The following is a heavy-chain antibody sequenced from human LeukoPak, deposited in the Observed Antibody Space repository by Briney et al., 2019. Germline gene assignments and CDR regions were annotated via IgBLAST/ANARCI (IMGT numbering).Heavy chain of an antibody. CDR1: GFTSDDHA. CDR3: TKDLTPGGADV. CDR2: ILWRSGST. J-gene: IGHJ6*02. Sequence: GGSLRLSCAVSGFTSDDHAMHWVRQASGKGLEWVAGILWRSGSTGYGDSVKGRFTISRDNAKKSLYLQMNGLRVEDTAFYYCTKDLTPGGADVWGQGTTVTVSS. D-gene: IGHD3-10*01. V-gene: IGHV3-9*02.